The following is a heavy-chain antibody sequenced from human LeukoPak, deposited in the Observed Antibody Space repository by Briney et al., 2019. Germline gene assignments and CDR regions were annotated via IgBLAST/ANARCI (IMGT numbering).Heavy chain of an antibody. CDR1: GYTFTSYG. J-gene: IGHJ4*02. D-gene: IGHD6-13*01. CDR2: ISAYNGNT. CDR3: TRDLPYSSSWESIDY. V-gene: IGHV1-18*01. Sequence: ASVKVSCKASGYTFTSYGISWVRQAPGQGLEWMGWISAYNGNTNYAQKIQGRVTMTTDTSTSTAYMELRSLRSDDTAAYYCTRDLPYSSSWESIDYWGQGTLVTVSS.